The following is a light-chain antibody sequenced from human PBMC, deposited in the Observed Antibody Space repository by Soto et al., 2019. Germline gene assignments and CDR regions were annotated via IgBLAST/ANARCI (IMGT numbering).Light chain of an antibody. J-gene: IGKJ3*01. CDR1: QSVSSSY. Sequence: EIVLTQSPGTLSLSPGERATLSCRASQSVSSSYLAWYQQKPGQAPRLLIYGASSRATGIPDRFSGSGSGTDFTLTISRLEPEDFAVYYCQQYGSGPFTFGPGTKVDIK. V-gene: IGKV3-20*01. CDR3: QQYGSGPFT. CDR2: GAS.